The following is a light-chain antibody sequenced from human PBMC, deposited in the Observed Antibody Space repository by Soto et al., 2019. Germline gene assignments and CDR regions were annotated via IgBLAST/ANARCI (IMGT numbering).Light chain of an antibody. Sequence: EIVMTQSPSTLSVSPGERATLSCRASQSVSSNLAWYQQKPGQAPRLLIYAASTRATGLPARFSGSWSGTEFTLTINSLQSEDFAIYYCQQYNNWPPTFGQGIKV. V-gene: IGKV3-15*01. CDR1: QSVSSN. CDR2: AAS. J-gene: IGKJ1*01. CDR3: QQYNNWPPT.